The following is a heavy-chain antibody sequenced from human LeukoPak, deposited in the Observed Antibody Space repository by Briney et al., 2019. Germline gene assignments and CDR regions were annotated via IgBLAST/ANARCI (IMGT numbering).Heavy chain of an antibody. CDR3: ARGLEVDTAMVPYYFDN. CDR2: IYYNGST. D-gene: IGHD5-18*01. Sequence: SETLSLTCTVSGGSISSYYWSWIRQPPGKGLEWIGYIYYNGSTNYNPSLKSRVTISVDTSKNQFSLKLSSVTAADAAVYYCARGLEVDTAMVPYYFDNWGQGTLVTVSS. CDR1: GGSISSYY. J-gene: IGHJ4*02. V-gene: IGHV4-59*01.